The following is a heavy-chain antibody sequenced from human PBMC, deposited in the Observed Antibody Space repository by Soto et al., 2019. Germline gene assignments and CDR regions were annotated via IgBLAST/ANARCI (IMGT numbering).Heavy chain of an antibody. CDR3: AKSTVITMIVVVIENYFEY. V-gene: IGHV3-23*01. D-gene: IGHD3-22*01. CDR2: ISGSGGST. J-gene: IGHJ4*02. Sequence: GGSLRLSCAASGFTFSSYAMSWVRQAPGKGLEWVSAISGSGGSTYYADSVKGRFTISRDNSKNTLYLQMNSLRAEDTAVYYCAKSTVITMIVVVIENYFEYWGQGTLVTVSS. CDR1: GFTFSSYA.